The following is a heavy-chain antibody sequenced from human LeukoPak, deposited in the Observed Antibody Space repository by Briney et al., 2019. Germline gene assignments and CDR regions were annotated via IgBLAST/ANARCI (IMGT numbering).Heavy chain of an antibody. J-gene: IGHJ5*02. CDR1: GGSFSDYY. Sequence: SETLSLTCAVYGGSFSDYYWSWIRQPPGKGLEWIGEINHSGSTNYNPSLKSRVTILVDTSKNQFSLKLTSVTAADTAMYYCAKLYSYASSWGQGTLVTVSS. D-gene: IGHD3-16*01. CDR3: AKLYSYASS. V-gene: IGHV4-34*01. CDR2: INHSGST.